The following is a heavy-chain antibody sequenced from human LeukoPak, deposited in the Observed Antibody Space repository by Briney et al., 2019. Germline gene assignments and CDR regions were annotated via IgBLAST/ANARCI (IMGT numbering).Heavy chain of an antibody. CDR1: GYTFTGYY. V-gene: IGHV1-2*02. D-gene: IGHD5-12*01. CDR2: INPNSGGT. Sequence: ASVNVSCKASGYTFTGYYMNWVRQAPGQGLEWMGWINPNSGGTNYAQKFQGRVTMTRDTSISTAYMELSRLRSDDAAVYYCARETAATIDYLGQGTLVTVSS. J-gene: IGHJ4*02. CDR3: ARETAATIDY.